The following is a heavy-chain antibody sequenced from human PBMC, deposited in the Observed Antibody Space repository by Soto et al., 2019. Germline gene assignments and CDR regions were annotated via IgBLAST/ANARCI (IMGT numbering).Heavy chain of an antibody. CDR1: GFTFSDFA. Sequence: EVQALESGGGLVQPGGSLRLSCAATGFTFSDFAMSWVRQAPGKGLEWVSRIYGGGNGPHYADSVKGRVTISRDNSKNSLYLQMNSLRAEDTAVYYCAKMEGMDPWAYSFDYWGQGTRVTVSS. V-gene: IGHV3-23*01. J-gene: IGHJ4*02. CDR3: AKMEGMDPWAYSFDY. CDR2: IYGGGNGP. D-gene: IGHD3-10*01.